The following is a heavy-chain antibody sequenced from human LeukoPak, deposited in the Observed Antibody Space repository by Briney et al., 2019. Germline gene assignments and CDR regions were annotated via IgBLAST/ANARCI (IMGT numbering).Heavy chain of an antibody. CDR1: GGSITSDF. D-gene: IGHD3-3*01. J-gene: IGHJ6*03. V-gene: IGHV4-4*07. CDR3: ARMGSIIFGGIHYYMDV. Sequence: SETLSLTCTVSGGSITSDFWTWIRQPAGKGLEWIGRVHRSGNTDYNPSLKSRLSMSVDTSKRQFSLRLTSVTAADTAVYYCARMGSIIFGGIHYYMDVWGKGTTVTVSS. CDR2: VHRSGNT.